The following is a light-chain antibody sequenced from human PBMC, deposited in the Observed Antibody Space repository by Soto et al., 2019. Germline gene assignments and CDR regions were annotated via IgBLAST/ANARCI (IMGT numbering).Light chain of an antibody. CDR1: QAIDSW. V-gene: IGKV1-39*01. J-gene: IGKJ1*01. CDR2: SAS. CDR3: QQSYSTPPT. Sequence: DIQITQSPSSVSASVGDRVTITCRASQAIDSWLAWYQQKPGKAPKLLICSASSLQSGVPSRFSGSGSGTDFTLTISSLQPEDFATYYCQQSYSTPPTFGQGTKVDIK.